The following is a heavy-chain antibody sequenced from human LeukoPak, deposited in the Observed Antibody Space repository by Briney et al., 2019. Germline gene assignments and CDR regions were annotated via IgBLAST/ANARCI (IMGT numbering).Heavy chain of an antibody. CDR1: GFTFSSYG. J-gene: IGHJ6*03. D-gene: IGHD2-2*02. V-gene: IGHV3-33*01. Sequence: GGSLRLSCAASGFTFSSYGMHWVRQAPGKGLEWVAVIWYDGSNKYYADSVKGRFTISRDNSKNTLYLQMNSLRAEDTAVYYCARGNTLTSLYYYYYYMDVWGKGTTVTVSS. CDR3: ARGNTLTSLYYYYYYMDV. CDR2: IWYDGSNK.